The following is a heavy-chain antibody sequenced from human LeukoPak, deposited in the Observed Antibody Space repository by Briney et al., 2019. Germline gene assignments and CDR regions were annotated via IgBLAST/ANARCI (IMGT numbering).Heavy chain of an antibody. CDR3: ARDPYSGNYGNYYYYYMDV. CDR1: GFSFSTYS. CDR2: ISSGSTTI. D-gene: IGHD1-26*01. Sequence: PGGSLRLSCAASGFSFSTYSMNWVRQAPGKGLEWVSYISSGSTTIYYADSVKGRFTISSDSAKNSVYLQMNSLGPEDTAVYYCARDPYSGNYGNYYYYYMDVWGKGTTVTISS. J-gene: IGHJ6*03. V-gene: IGHV3-48*01.